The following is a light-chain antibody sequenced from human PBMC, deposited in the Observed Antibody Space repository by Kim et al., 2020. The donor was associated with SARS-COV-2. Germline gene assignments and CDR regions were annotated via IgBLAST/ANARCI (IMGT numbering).Light chain of an antibody. CDR2: GRN. J-gene: IGLJ2*01. CDR1: SLRSYY. Sequence: SSELTQDPAVSVALGQTVRITCQGDSLRSYYASWYQQKPGQAPVLVIYGRNNRPSGIPDRFSVSTSGNTASLTITGAQAEDEADYYCKSRDSSGNVVFGGGTKLTVL. V-gene: IGLV3-19*01. CDR3: KSRDSSGNVV.